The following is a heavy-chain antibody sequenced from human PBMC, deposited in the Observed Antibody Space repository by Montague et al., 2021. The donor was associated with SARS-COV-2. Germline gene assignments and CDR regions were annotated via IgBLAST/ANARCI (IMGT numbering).Heavy chain of an antibody. CDR1: GGSISNSRYY. Sequence: SETLSLTCTVSGGSISNSRYYWGWIRQPPGKGLEWIGSSYYSGSTNYNPSLKSRVTVSVDTSKNQFSLKLSSVTAADTAVYYCAKHRRYHGSGCYYYFDYWGKGTLVTVSS. D-gene: IGHD3-10*01. V-gene: IGHV4-39*01. CDR3: AKHRRYHGSGCYYYFDY. CDR2: SYYSGST. J-gene: IGHJ4*02.